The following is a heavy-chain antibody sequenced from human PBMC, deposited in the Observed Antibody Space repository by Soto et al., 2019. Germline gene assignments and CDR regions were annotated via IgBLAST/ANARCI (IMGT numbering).Heavy chain of an antibody. CDR3: ARSYYDSSGYYYPLGS. CDR1: GGSISSYY. Sequence: VQLQESGPGLVKPSETLSLSCTVSGGSISSYYWSWIRQPAGKGLEWIGSIHTTGSINYNPSLKSRVTMSADMSKNQLSLKLSSVTAADTAVYYCARSYYDSSGYYYPLGSWGQGTLVTVSS. V-gene: IGHV4-4*07. D-gene: IGHD3-22*01. CDR2: IHTTGSI. J-gene: IGHJ5*02.